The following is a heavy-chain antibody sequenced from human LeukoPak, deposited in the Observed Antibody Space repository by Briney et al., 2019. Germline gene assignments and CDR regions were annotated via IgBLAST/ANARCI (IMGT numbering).Heavy chain of an antibody. V-gene: IGHV3-64*01. D-gene: IGHD3-10*01. CDR3: ARERSYGSGSYDY. CDR2: ISSNGGST. J-gene: IGHJ4*02. CDR1: GFTFSSYA. Sequence: GGSLRLPCAASGFTFSSYAMHWVRQAPGKGLEYVSAISSNGGSTYYANSVKGRFTISRDNSKNTLYLQMGSLRAEDMAVYYCARERSYGSGSYDYWGQGTLVTVSS.